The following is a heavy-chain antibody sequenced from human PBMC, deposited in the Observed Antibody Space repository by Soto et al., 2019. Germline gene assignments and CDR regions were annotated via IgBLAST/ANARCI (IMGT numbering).Heavy chain of an antibody. CDR1: GGSISISSYY. D-gene: IGHD6-19*01. Sequence: QLQLQESGPGLVKPSETLSLTCTVSGGSISISSYYWGWIRQPPGKGLEWIGTVYYSGSTYYNPSLESRVSMSVDTSKNQFSLSLSSVTAADTAVYYRARHPMEQWLVRGYFDYWGQGTLVTVSS. CDR2: VYYSGST. J-gene: IGHJ4*02. V-gene: IGHV4-39*01. CDR3: ARHPMEQWLVRGYFDY.